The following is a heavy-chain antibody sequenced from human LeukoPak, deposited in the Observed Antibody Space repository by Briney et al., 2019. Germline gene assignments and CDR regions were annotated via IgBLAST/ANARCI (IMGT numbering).Heavy chain of an antibody. CDR1: GGSISSYY. Sequence: SGTLSLTCTVSGGSISSYYWSWIRQPPGKGLEWIGYIYYSGSTYYNPSLKSRVTISVDTSKNQFSLKLSSVTAADTAVYYCARDRAGGNFDYWGQGTLVTVSS. J-gene: IGHJ4*02. V-gene: IGHV4-59*12. D-gene: IGHD3-16*01. CDR2: IYYSGST. CDR3: ARDRAGGNFDY.